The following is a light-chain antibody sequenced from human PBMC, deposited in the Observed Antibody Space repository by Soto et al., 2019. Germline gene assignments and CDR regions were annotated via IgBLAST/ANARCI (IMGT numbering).Light chain of an antibody. CDR2: GAS. CDR3: QQYGSLTWT. J-gene: IGKJ1*01. Sequence: EIVVTQSPGTLSLSPGERATISCRASQSVSSSYLAWYQQKPGQAPRLLIYGASSRASGLPDRFSGSGCGTVFTLTISRLEPDDFAVYCCQQYGSLTWTFGQGTKVEIK. CDR1: QSVSSSY. V-gene: IGKV3-20*01.